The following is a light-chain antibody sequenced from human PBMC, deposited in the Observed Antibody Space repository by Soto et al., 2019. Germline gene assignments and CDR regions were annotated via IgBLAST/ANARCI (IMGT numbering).Light chain of an antibody. CDR3: CLYAGSYSVV. V-gene: IGLV2-11*01. J-gene: IGLJ2*01. CDR2: DVS. Sequence: QSALTQPRSVFWSPGQEVTISCTGTSSDVGGYYYVSWYQQHPGTAPHLMIYDVSKRPSGVPDRFSGLKSGNTASLTISGLQADDEADYYCCLYAGSYSVVLGGGTKVTVL. CDR1: SSDVGGYYY.